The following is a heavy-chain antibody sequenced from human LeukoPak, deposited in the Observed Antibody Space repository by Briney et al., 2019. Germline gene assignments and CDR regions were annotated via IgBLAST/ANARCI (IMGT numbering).Heavy chain of an antibody. D-gene: IGHD5-24*01. J-gene: IGHJ4*02. V-gene: IGHV3-23*01. CDR3: AKTHGDSLFDL. Sequence: GGSLRLSCAASGFTFSGYAMTWVRQAPGKGLEWVSTISGSGTYYSDSVKGRFTISRDNSKSTVYLQMNSLRVEDTALYYCAKTHGDSLFDLWGRGTLVTVSS. CDR2: ISGSGT. CDR1: GFTFSGYA.